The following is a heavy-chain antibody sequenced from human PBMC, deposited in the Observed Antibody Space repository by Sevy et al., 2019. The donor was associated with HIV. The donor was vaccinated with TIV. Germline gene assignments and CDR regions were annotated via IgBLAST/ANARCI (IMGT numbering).Heavy chain of an antibody. CDR1: GFTFSNAW. V-gene: IGHV3-15*01. CDR2: IKPITDAGTT. D-gene: IGHD3-16*01. J-gene: IGHJ4*02. Sequence: GGSLRLSCTASGFTFSNAWMTWVRQTPERGLEWVALIKPITDAGTTDYAAPVQGRFTISRDDSKMTVYLQVNSLKTEDTAVYYCTAGPVSFWGQGTLVTVSS. CDR3: TAGPVSF.